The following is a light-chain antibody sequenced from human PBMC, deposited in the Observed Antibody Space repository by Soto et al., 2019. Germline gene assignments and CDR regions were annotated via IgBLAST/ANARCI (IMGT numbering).Light chain of an antibody. J-gene: IGKJ3*01. CDR1: QSVSSN. Sequence: EIVMTQSPATLSVSPGERATLSCRASQSVSSNLAWYQQKPGQAPRLLIYGASTRATAIPARFSGSGSGTASTLTISSLQSEDFALYYCQHYNNWPITFGPGTKVHIK. CDR2: GAS. V-gene: IGKV3-15*01. CDR3: QHYNNWPIT.